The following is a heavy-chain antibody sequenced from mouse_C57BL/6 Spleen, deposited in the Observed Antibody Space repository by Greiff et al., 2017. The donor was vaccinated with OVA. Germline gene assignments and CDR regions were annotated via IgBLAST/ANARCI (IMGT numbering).Heavy chain of an antibody. J-gene: IGHJ4*01. V-gene: IGHV1-4*01. CDR3: AERCSSGIYAMDY. D-gene: IGHD3-2*02. CDR2: INPSSGYT. Sequence: QVQLQQSGAELARPGASVKMSCKASGYTFTSYTMHWVKQRPGQGLEWIGYINPSSGYTKYNQKFKDKATLTADKSSSTAYMQLSSLTSEDSAVYYCAERCSSGIYAMDYWGQGTSVTVSS. CDR1: GYTFTSYT.